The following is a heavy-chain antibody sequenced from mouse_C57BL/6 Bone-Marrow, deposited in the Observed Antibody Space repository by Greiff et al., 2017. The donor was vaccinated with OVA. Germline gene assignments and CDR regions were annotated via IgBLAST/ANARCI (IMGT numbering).Heavy chain of an antibody. CDR3: ARGDYYGTWFAY. CDR2: IWSGGST. CDR1: GFSLTSYG. V-gene: IGHV2-2*01. J-gene: IGHJ3*01. Sequence: VQLKQSGPGLVQPSQSLSITCTVSGFSLTSYGVHWVRQSPGKGLEWLGVIWSGGSTDYNAAFISRLSISKDNSKSQVFFKMNSLQADDTAIYYCARGDYYGTWFAYWGQGTLVTVSA. D-gene: IGHD1-1*01.